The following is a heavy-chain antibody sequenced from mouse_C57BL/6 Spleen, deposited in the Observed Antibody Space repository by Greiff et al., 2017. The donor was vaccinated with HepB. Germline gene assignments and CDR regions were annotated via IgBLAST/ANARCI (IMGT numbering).Heavy chain of an antibody. CDR1: GYSFTGYY. V-gene: IGHV1-42*01. D-gene: IGHD3-1*01. CDR3: ARRANRAYFDY. CDR2: INPSTGGT. Sequence: VQLQQSGPELVKPGASVKISCKASGYSFTGYYMNWVKQSPEKSLEWIGEINPSTGGTTYNQKFKAKATLTVDKSSSTAYMQLKSLTSEDSAVYCCARRANRAYFDYWGQGTTLTVSS. J-gene: IGHJ2*01.